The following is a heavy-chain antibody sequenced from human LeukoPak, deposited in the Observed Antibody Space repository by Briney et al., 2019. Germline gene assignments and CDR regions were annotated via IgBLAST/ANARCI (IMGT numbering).Heavy chain of an antibody. V-gene: IGHV4-59*01. Sequence: SETLSLTCTASGGSISSYYWSWIRQPPGKGLGGIAYIYYSGSTNYNPSLKSRVTISIDTSKNQFSLKLNSVTAADTAVYYCARGLIRQSAFDIWGQGTMVTVSS. CDR3: ARGLIRQSAFDI. D-gene: IGHD2-8*01. CDR1: GGSISSYY. CDR2: IYYSGST. J-gene: IGHJ3*02.